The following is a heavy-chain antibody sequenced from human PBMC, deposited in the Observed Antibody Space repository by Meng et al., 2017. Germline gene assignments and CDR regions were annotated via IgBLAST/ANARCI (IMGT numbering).Heavy chain of an antibody. J-gene: IGHJ4*02. V-gene: IGHV3-11*01. CDR1: GSTFSDYY. D-gene: IGHD4-23*01. CDR2: ISSSGSTI. CDR3: AREGGGNGLDY. Sequence: VQLVGSGGGLVKPGGSRGRAGAASGSTFSDYYMSWIRQAPGKGLGWVSYISSSGSTIYYADSVKGRFTITRDNAKNSLYLQMNSLRAEDTAVYYCAREGGGNGLDYWGQGTLVTVSS.